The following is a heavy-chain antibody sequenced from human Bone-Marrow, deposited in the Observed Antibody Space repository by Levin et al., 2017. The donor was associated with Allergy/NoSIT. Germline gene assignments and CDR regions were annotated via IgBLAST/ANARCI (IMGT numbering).Heavy chain of an antibody. CDR3: ARGKWGIGVAGHEDY. Sequence: GESLKISCAASGFTFSDYVMHWVRQAPGKGLEWVAVMAYDGSNEYYADSMKGRFTISRDNSKNILYLGMNSLKTEDTAVYYCARGKWGIGVAGHEDYWGQGTLVTVSS. V-gene: IGHV3-30*03. J-gene: IGHJ4*02. D-gene: IGHD6-19*01. CDR1: GFTFSDYV. CDR2: MAYDGSNE.